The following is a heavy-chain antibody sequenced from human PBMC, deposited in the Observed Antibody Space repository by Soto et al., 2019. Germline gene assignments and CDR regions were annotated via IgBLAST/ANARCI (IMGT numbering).Heavy chain of an antibody. CDR2: ITSTSYI. D-gene: IGHD5-12*01. CDR1: GFTFNNYT. V-gene: IGHV3-21*01. J-gene: IGHJ4*02. Sequence: VQLVESGGGLVKPGGSLRLSCAASGFTFNNYTMNWVRQAPGKGLECVSSITSTSYIYYADSVKGRFTISRDNPKNSLYLQMNSLRAEDTAVYYCARATYDYAPDYWGQGTLVTVSS. CDR3: ARATYDYAPDY.